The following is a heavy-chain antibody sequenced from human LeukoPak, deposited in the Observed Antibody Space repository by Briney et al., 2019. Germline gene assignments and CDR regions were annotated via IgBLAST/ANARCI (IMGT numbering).Heavy chain of an antibody. Sequence: PGGSLRLSWAASGFTFTNHDMTWLRQAPGKGLEWLSAISGSGTKIYYRDSVKGRFTISRDNSKNTLYLQMNNLRAEDTAVYYCVKDRVASGPDPYYFHYWGQGTQVTVSS. CDR2: ISGSGTKI. V-gene: IGHV3-23*01. CDR3: VKDRVASGPDPYYFHY. CDR1: GFTFTNHD. J-gene: IGHJ4*02. D-gene: IGHD5-12*01.